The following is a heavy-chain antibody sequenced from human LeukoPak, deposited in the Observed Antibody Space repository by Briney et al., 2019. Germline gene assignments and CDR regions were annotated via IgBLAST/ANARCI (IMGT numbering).Heavy chain of an antibody. V-gene: IGHV3-7*01. CDR2: IKQDGSEK. Sequence: PGGSLRLSCAASGFTFSSYWMSWVRQAPGKGLEWVANIKQDGSEKYYVDSVKGRFTISRDNAKNSLYLQMNSLRAEDTALYYCAKSGTSFSFDYWGQGTLVTVSS. D-gene: IGHD1-26*01. J-gene: IGHJ4*02. CDR1: GFTFSSYW. CDR3: AKSGTSFSFDY.